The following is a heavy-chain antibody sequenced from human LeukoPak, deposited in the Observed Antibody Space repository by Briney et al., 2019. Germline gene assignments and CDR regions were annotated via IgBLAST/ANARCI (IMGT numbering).Heavy chain of an antibody. CDR1: GYTLTELS. Sequence: ASVKVSCKXSGYTLTELSMHWVRQAPGKGLEWMGGFDPEDGETIYAQKFQGRVTMTEDTSTDTAYMELSSLRSEDTAVYYCATSPYYYDSSGYYRYWGQGTLATVSS. J-gene: IGHJ4*02. V-gene: IGHV1-24*01. CDR3: ATSPYYYDSSGYYRY. CDR2: FDPEDGET. D-gene: IGHD3-22*01.